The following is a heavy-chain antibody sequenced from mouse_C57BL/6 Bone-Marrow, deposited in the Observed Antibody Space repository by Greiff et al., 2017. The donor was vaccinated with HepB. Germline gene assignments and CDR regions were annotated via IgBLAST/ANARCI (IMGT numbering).Heavy chain of an antibody. V-gene: IGHV1-81*01. Sequence: VKLQESGAELARPGASVKLSCKASGYTFTSYGISWVKQRTGQGLEWIGEIYPRSGNTYYNEKFKGKATLTADKSSSTAYMELRSLTSEDSAVYFCARWITTVVATNAYWGQGTLVTVSA. CDR1: GYTFTSYG. CDR3: ARWITTVVATNAY. D-gene: IGHD1-1*01. CDR2: IYPRSGNT. J-gene: IGHJ3*01.